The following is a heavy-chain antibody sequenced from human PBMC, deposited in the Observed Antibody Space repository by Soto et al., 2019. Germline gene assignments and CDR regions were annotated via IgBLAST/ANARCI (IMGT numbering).Heavy chain of an antibody. Sequence: TLSLSCAVSGYSISSSNWWGCIRQPPGKGLEWIGYIYYSGTTYYNPSLKSRVTMSVDTSKNQFSLKLTSVTAVDTAVYYCSRREIQSPIYYWGQGTLVPVSS. D-gene: IGHD1-26*01. CDR2: IYYSGTT. CDR1: GYSISSSNW. V-gene: IGHV4-28*02. CDR3: SRREIQSPIYY. J-gene: IGHJ4*02.